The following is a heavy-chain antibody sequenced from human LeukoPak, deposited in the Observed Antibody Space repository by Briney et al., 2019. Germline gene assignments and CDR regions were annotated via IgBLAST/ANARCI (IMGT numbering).Heavy chain of an antibody. CDR1: GDSINTSNYF. J-gene: IGHJ4*02. CDR3: ARHRSGSYIRYFDY. Sequence: SETLSLTCTVSGDSINTSNYFWGWIRQSTGKGLEWIGNIYYIGTSDYNPSLKSRVTISIDTSKNQFSLNLRSVTAADTAFYYCARHRSGSYIRYFDYWGQGTLVTVSS. V-gene: IGHV4-39*01. CDR2: IYYIGTS. D-gene: IGHD1-26*01.